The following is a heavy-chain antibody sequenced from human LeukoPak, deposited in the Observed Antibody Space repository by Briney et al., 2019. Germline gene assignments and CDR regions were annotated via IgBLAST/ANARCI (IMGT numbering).Heavy chain of an antibody. CDR2: IYHSGST. D-gene: IGHD4-17*01. CDR3: ASYDCGDYRFDY. CDR1: GGSISSGGYS. V-gene: IGHV4-30-2*01. Sequence: SETLSLTCAVSGGSISSGGYSWSWIRQPPGKGLEWIGYIYHSGSTYYNPSLKSRVTISVDGSKNQFSLELSSVTAADTAVYYCASYDCGDYRFDYWGQGTLVTVSS. J-gene: IGHJ4*02.